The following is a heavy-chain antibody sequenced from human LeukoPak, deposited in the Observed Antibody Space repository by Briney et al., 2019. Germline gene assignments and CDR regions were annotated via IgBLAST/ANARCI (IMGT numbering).Heavy chain of an antibody. CDR3: AREDDLYGMDV. J-gene: IGHJ6*02. V-gene: IGHV1-46*01. D-gene: IGHD1-1*01. Sequence: GASVKISCKASGYTFTKYYMHWVRQAPGQGLEWMGIINSSGGSTSYTQKFQGRVTMTRDTSTSTVYMELSSLRSEDTAVYYCAREDDLYGMDVWGQGTTVTVSS. CDR1: GYTFTKYY. CDR2: INSSGGST.